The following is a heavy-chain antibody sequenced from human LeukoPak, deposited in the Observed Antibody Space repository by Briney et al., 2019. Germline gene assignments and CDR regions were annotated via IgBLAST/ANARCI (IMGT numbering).Heavy chain of an antibody. V-gene: IGHV3-23*01. CDR2: ISGSGGST. CDR1: GGTFSSYA. Sequence: SCKASGGTFSSYAMSWVRQAPGKGLEWVSAISGSGGSTYYADSVKGRFTISRDNSKNTLYLQMNSLRAEDTAVYYCAKSLRFFPNWGQGTLVTVSS. J-gene: IGHJ4*02. D-gene: IGHD3-3*01. CDR3: AKSLRFFPN.